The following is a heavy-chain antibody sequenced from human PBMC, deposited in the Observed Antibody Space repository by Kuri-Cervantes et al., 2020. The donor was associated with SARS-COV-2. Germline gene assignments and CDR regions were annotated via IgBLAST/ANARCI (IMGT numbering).Heavy chain of an antibody. V-gene: IGHV1-45*02. CDR2: ITPFNGNT. D-gene: IGHD4/OR15-4a*01. Sequence: SVKVSCKASGDTFTYRFLHWVRQAPGQAPEWMGWITPFNGNTKYAQKLQDRVTITRDRSMNTAYMELSSLRSEDTAMYYCARSGPGAISREDGALDIWGQGTMVTVSS. CDR1: GDTFTYRF. CDR3: ARSGPGAISREDGALDI. J-gene: IGHJ3*02.